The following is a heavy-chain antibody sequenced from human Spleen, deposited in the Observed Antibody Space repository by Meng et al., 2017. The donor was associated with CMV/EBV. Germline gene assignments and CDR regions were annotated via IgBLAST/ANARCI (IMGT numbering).Heavy chain of an antibody. D-gene: IGHD3-3*01. J-gene: IGHJ3*02. V-gene: IGHV3-33*07. CDR2: IWPDGNYK. CDR1: GFSFNNYG. CDR3: ARDLGRTYYDFWSGYYRRDDAFDI. Sequence: GGSLRLSCVASGFSFNNYGMYWVRQAPGKGLEWVAVIWPDGNYKHHADSVKGRFTISRDNSKNTLYLQMNSLRAEDTAVYYCARDLGRTYYDFWSGYYRRDDAFDIWGQGTMVTVSS.